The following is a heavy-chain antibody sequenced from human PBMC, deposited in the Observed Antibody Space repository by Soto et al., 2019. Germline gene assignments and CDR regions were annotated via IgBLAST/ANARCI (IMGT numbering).Heavy chain of an antibody. CDR3: ARGPFTMPYYYYGMDV. Sequence: ASVQVSCKASGYTFTSYGISWVRQAPGQGLEWMGWISAYNGNTNYAQKLQGRVTMTTDTSTSTAYMELRSLRSDDTAVYYCARGPFTMPYYYYGMDVWGQGTTVTVSS. J-gene: IGHJ6*02. D-gene: IGHD3-10*01. CDR2: ISAYNGNT. V-gene: IGHV1-18*04. CDR1: GYTFTSYG.